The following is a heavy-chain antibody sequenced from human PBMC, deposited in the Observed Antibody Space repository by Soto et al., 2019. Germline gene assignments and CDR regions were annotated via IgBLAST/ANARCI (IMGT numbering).Heavy chain of an antibody. CDR3: ARGIVVVENWFDP. D-gene: IGHD3-22*01. J-gene: IGHJ5*02. CDR1: GGSISSGGYY. Sequence: SETLSLTCTVSGGSISSGGYYWSWIRQHPGKGLEWIGYIYYSGSTYYNPSLKSRVTISVDTSKNQFSLKLSSVTAADTAVYYCARGIVVVENWFDPWGQGTLVTVSS. V-gene: IGHV4-31*03. CDR2: IYYSGST.